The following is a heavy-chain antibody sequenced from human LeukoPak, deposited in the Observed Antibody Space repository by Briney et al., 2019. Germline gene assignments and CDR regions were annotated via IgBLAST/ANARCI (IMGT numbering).Heavy chain of an antibody. CDR2: IYYSGST. Sequence: PSETLSLTCTVSGGSISSSSYYWGWIRQPPGKGLEWIGSIYYSGSTYYNPSLKSRVTISVDTSKNQFSLKLSSVTAADTAVYYCASETYGSGSYIGYWGQGTLVTVSS. V-gene: IGHV4-39*07. CDR3: ASETYGSGSYIGY. J-gene: IGHJ4*02. CDR1: GGSISSSSYY. D-gene: IGHD3-10*01.